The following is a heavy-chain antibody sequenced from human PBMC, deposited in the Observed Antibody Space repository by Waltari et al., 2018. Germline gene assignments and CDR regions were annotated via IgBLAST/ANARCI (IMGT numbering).Heavy chain of an antibody. Sequence: QVQLVESGGGVVQPGRSLRLSCAAPGFTFSSYAMHWVRQAPGKGLEWVAVISYDGSNKYYADSVKGRFTISRDNSKNTLYLQMNSLRAEDTAVYYCARGEGSWSYGMDVWGQGTTVTVSS. V-gene: IGHV3-30-3*01. CDR1: GFTFSSYA. J-gene: IGHJ6*02. CDR2: ISYDGSNK. CDR3: ARGEGSWSYGMDV. D-gene: IGHD6-13*01.